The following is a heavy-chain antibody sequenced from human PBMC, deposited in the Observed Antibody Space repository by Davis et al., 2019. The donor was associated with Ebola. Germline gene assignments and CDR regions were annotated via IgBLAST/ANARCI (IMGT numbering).Heavy chain of an antibody. CDR2: ITSSGRNT. D-gene: IGHD2-21*02. J-gene: IGHJ4*02. CDR3: AKSGSSACGGDCHVGVDC. V-gene: IGHV3-23*01. Sequence: GESLKISCAASGFTFSNYAMSWVRQAPGKGLECVSSITSSGRNTYYTDSVKGRFTISRDNSKNTLHLQMNSLRAEDTAIYHCAKSGSSACGGDCHVGVDCWGQGTLVTVS. CDR1: GFTFSNYA.